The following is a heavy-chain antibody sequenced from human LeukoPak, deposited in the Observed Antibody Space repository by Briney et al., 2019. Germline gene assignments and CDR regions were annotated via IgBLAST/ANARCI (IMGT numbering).Heavy chain of an antibody. V-gene: IGHV4-61*02. CDR2: ICTSGST. J-gene: IGHJ4*02. CDR1: GGSISSGSYC. D-gene: IGHD3-22*01. CDR3: ATTTYYYDSVN. Sequence: SETLSLTCTVSGGSISSGSYCWSWIRQPAGKGLEWIGRICTSGSTNYNPSLKSRVTISVDTSKSQLSLKLNSVTAADTAVYYCATTTYYYDSVNWGQGTLVTVSS.